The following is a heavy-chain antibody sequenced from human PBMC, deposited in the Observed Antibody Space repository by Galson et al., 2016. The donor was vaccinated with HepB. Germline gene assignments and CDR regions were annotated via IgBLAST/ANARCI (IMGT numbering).Heavy chain of an antibody. V-gene: IGHV3-73*01. CDR2: IRSRANSHAT. D-gene: IGHD4-11*01. J-gene: IGHJ6*02. Sequence: SLRLSCAGAGFTFSGSAIHWVRQASGKGLEWVGRIRSRANSHATAYAESVRGRFAISRDDLKNTAYLQMNSLKTEDTAVYYCTRRLMTTVEDVWGQGTTVTVSS. CDR1: GFTFSGSA. CDR3: TRRLMTTVEDV.